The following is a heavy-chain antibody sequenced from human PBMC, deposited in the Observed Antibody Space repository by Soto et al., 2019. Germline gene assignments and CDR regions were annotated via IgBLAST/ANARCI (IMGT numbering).Heavy chain of an antibody. CDR3: AGLCPYVINRYLFDY. CDR1: GGSISSSNSY. Sequence: SETLSLTCTVSGGSISSSNSYWGWIRQPPGKGLEWVGSIYYLGNTYYNPSLGGRVSISVDPSKNQFSLKLNTVTAADTAVFYCAGLCPYVINRYLFDYLGQGALVTVSS. J-gene: IGHJ4*02. D-gene: IGHD3-16*02. CDR2: IYYLGNT. V-gene: IGHV4-39*01.